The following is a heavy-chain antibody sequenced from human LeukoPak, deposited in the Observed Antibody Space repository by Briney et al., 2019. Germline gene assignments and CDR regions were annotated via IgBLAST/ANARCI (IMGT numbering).Heavy chain of an antibody. CDR2: INHSGST. Sequence: SETLSLTCAVYGGSFSGYYWSWIRQPPGKGLEWIGEINHSGSTNYNPSLKSRVTISVDTSKNQFSLKLSSVTAADTAVYYCASVGSNFHYWGQGTLVTFSS. CDR3: ASVGSNFHY. J-gene: IGHJ4*02. CDR1: GGSFSGYY. V-gene: IGHV4-34*01. D-gene: IGHD1-26*01.